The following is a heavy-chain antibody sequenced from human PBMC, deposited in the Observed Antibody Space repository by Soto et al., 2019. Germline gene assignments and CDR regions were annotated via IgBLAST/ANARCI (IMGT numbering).Heavy chain of an antibody. V-gene: IGHV3-74*01. CDR3: SRDGTMGGTRLDY. CDR1: GFTISNYW. CDR2: INSDGSRT. Sequence: GGSLRLSCAASGFTISNYWMHWVRQAPGKGLVWVSRINSDGSRTTYADSVKGRFTISRDNAKITLYLQMNSLRAEDTAVYYCSRDGTMGGTRLDYWGQGAQVTVSS. D-gene: IGHD1-1*01. J-gene: IGHJ4*02.